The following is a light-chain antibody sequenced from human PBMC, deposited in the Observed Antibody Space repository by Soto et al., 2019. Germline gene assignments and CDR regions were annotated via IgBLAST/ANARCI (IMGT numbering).Light chain of an antibody. V-gene: IGLV2-11*01. J-gene: IGLJ2*01. CDR3: CSYSGNYTF. Sequence: QSALTQPRSVSGSPGQSVTISCTGTSNDVGGYDYVSWYQQYPGKAPTYILYDVTKRPSGVPDRFSGSKSGNTASLTISWLQADDEADYYCCSYSGNYTFFGGGTKLTVL. CDR1: SNDVGGYDY. CDR2: DVT.